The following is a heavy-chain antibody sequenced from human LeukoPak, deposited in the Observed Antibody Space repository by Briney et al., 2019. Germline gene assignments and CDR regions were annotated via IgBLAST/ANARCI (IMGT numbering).Heavy chain of an antibody. D-gene: IGHD2-2*01. CDR1: GYAFTDYY. V-gene: IGHV1-69*05. CDR3: ARGNCSSTSCYGYYYYYYMDV. CDR2: IIPIFGTA. J-gene: IGHJ6*03. Sequence: SVKVSCKPSGYAFTDYYLHWVRQAPGQGLEWMGGIIPIFGTANYAQKFQGRVTITTDESTSTAYMELSSLRSEDTAVYYCARGNCSSTSCYGYYYYYYMDVWGKGTTVTVSS.